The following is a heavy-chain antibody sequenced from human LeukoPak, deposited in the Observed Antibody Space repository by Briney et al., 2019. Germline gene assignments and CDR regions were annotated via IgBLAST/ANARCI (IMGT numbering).Heavy chain of an antibody. CDR2: ISPTSGGT. D-gene: IGHD3-10*01. Sequence: VASVKVSCKASGYTFTGYYMHWVRQAPGQGLEWMGWISPTSGGTNYAQKFQGRVTMTRDTSISTAYMELSRLRSDDTAVYYCAREAYASGSFRTDYYYMDVWGKGTTVTISS. CDR3: AREAYASGSFRTDYYYMDV. CDR1: GYTFTGYY. V-gene: IGHV1-2*02. J-gene: IGHJ6*03.